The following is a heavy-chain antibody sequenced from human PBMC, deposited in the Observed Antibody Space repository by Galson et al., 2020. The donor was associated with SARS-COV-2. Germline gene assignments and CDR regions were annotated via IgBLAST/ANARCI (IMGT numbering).Heavy chain of an antibody. Sequence: GGSLRLSCAASGFTFSSYAMHWVRQAPGKGLEWVAVISYDGSNKYYADSVKGRFTISRDNSKNTLYLQMSSPRAEDTSVYYCARDLAGSGEGLLYYWGQGTLVTVSS. J-gene: IGHJ4*02. CDR1: GFTFSSYA. CDR3: ARDLAGSGEGLLYY. CDR2: ISYDGSNK. V-gene: IGHV3-30*15. D-gene: IGHD7-27*01.